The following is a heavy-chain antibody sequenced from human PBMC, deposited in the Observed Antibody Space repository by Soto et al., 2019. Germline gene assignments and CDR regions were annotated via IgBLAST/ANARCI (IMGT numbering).Heavy chain of an antibody. CDR2: IWYDGSNK. V-gene: IGHV3-33*01. D-gene: IGHD5-12*01. CDR1: GFTFSSYG. CDR3: ARDNLYSGYDLYYYYYMDV. J-gene: IGHJ6*03. Sequence: QVQLVESGGGVVQPGRSLRLSCAASGFTFSSYGMHWVRQAPGKGLEWVAVIWYDGSNKYYADSVKGRFTISRDNSKNTLYLQMNSLRAEDTAVYYCARDNLYSGYDLYYYYYMDVWGKGTTVTVSS.